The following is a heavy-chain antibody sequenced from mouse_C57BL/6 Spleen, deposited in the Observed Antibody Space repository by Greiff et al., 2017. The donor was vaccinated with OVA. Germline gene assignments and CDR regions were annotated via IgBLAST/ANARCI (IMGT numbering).Heavy chain of an antibody. V-gene: IGHV1-54*01. Sequence: VQLQQSGAELVRPGTSVKVSCKASGYAFTNYLIEWVKQRPGQGLEWIGVINPGSGGTNYNEKFKGKASLTADKSSSTAYMQLSSLTSEDSAVYFCARGAGYDGDWYFDVWGTGTTVTVSS. CDR1: GYAFTNYL. D-gene: IGHD2-2*01. J-gene: IGHJ1*03. CDR3: ARGAGYDGDWYFDV. CDR2: INPGSGGT.